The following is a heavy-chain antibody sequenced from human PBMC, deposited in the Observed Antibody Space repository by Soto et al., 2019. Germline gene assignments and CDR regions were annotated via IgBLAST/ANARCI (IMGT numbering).Heavy chain of an antibody. D-gene: IGHD6-6*01. V-gene: IGHV4-30-4*02. Sequence: SETLSLTCTVSGGSISSGDYYWSWIRQPPGKGLEWIGYIYYSGSTYSNPSLKSRLTMSLDTSKNHFSLKLTSVTAADTAVYYCASEYSSSSWFDPWGQGALVTVSS. CDR1: GGSISSGDYY. CDR2: IYYSGST. CDR3: ASEYSSSSWFDP. J-gene: IGHJ5*02.